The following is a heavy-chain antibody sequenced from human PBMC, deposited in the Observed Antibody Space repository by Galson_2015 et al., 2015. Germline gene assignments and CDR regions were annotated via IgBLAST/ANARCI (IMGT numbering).Heavy chain of an antibody. Sequence: SLRLSCAVSGFIFSNAWMTWVRQAPGKGLEWVGRIRSKTDGGTTDYAAPVKGRFTISRDDSKNTLYLQMDSLKTEDTAIYYCATGMYMSGLKWGEGSLVTVSS. CDR2: IRSKTDGGTT. D-gene: IGHD6-19*01. J-gene: IGHJ4*02. CDR3: ATGMYMSGLK. CDR1: GFIFSNAW. V-gene: IGHV3-15*01.